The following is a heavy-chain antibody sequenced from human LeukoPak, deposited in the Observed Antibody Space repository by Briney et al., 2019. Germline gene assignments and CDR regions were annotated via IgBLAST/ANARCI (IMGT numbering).Heavy chain of an antibody. V-gene: IGHV1-2*02. CDR1: GYTFTGYC. D-gene: IGHD2-2*01. CDR3: ARPKGRTYQHWFDP. Sequence: ASVKVSCKASGYTFTGYCMHWVRQAPGQGLEWMGWINPNSGGTNYAQKFQGRVTMTRDTSISTAYMELSRLRSDDTAVYYCARPKGRTYQHWFDPWGQGTLVTVSS. J-gene: IGHJ5*02. CDR2: INPNSGGT.